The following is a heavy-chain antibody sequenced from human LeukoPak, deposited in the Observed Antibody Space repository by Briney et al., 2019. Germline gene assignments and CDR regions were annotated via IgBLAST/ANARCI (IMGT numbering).Heavy chain of an antibody. CDR1: GGSISSYY. D-gene: IGHD2-21*01. CDR3: AMWRGAFDI. J-gene: IGHJ3*02. Sequence: SETLSLTCTVSGGSISSYYWSWIRQPPGKGLEWIGYIYHSGSTYYNPSLKSRVTISVDRSKNQFSLKLSSVTAADTAVYYCAMWRGAFDIWGQGTMVTVSS. CDR2: IYHSGST. V-gene: IGHV4-59*12.